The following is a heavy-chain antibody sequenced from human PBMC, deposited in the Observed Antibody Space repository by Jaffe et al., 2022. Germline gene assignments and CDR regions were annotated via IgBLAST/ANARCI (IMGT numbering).Heavy chain of an antibody. CDR3: ARVIYSGYDYPYFDY. D-gene: IGHD5-12*01. J-gene: IGHJ4*02. Sequence: QVTLKESGPVLVKPTETLTLTCTVSGFSLSNARMGVSWIRQPPGKALEWLAHIFSNDEKSYSTSLKSRLTISKDTSKSQVVLTMTNMDPVDTATYYCARVIYSGYDYPYFDYWGQGTLVTVSS. CDR1: GFSLSNARMG. V-gene: IGHV2-26*01. CDR2: IFSNDEK.